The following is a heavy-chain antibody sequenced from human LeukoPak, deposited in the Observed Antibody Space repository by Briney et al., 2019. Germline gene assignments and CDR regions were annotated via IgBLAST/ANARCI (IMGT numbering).Heavy chain of an antibody. CDR1: GYTFTSYY. CDR3: ARDKSGNSGWYSYFDY. J-gene: IGHJ4*02. V-gene: IGHV1-2*02. CDR2: INPNSGDT. D-gene: IGHD6-19*01. Sequence: ASVKVSCKASGYTFTSYYMHWVRQAPGQGLEWMGWINPNSGDTNYAQKFQGRVTMTRDTSISTAYMELSRLRSDDTAVYYCARDKSGNSGWYSYFDYWGQGTLVTVSS.